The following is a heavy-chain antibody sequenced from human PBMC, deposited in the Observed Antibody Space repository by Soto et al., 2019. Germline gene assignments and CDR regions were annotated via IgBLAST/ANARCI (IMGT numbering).Heavy chain of an antibody. D-gene: IGHD3-10*01. Sequence: GGSLRLSCAASGFNFSVYWMHWVRQAPGKGLVWVARLNSDGTYASSADSVKGRLTISRDNSKNTLYLQMNSLRPEDTAVYYCAKDFKISGGHYGSLNYYYGMDVWGQGTTVTVSS. CDR1: GFNFSVYW. CDR2: LNSDGTYA. V-gene: IGHV3-74*01. J-gene: IGHJ6*02. CDR3: AKDFKISGGHYGSLNYYYGMDV.